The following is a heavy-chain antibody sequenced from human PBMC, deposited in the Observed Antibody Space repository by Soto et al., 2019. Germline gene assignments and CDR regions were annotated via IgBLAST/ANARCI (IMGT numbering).Heavy chain of an antibody. CDR2: TRDKAHSYTT. Sequence: PGGSLRLSCAASGFTSSDHYMDWVRQAPGKGLEWVGRTRDKAHSYTTEYAASVKGRFTISRDDSKNSLYLQMNSLKTEDTAVYSCARVSYYDSGGYSIDYWGQGTQVTVSS. J-gene: IGHJ4*02. CDR3: ARVSYYDSGGYSIDY. CDR1: GFTSSDHY. V-gene: IGHV3-72*01. D-gene: IGHD3-22*01.